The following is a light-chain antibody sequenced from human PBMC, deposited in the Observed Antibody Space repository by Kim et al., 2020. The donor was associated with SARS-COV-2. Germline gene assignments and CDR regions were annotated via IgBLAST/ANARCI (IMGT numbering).Light chain of an antibody. Sequence: VSPGEGAILSCRASLSVNSNLAWYQQKPGQAPRLLIYGASTRATDIPARFSGGGSGTDFTLTISSLQSEDFAVYYCQQYHNWPFTFGPGTKVDIK. V-gene: IGKV3-15*01. CDR1: LSVNSN. CDR3: QQYHNWPFT. CDR2: GAS. J-gene: IGKJ3*01.